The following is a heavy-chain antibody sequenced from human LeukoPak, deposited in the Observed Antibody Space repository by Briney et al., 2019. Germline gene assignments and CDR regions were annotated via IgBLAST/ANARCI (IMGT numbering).Heavy chain of an antibody. J-gene: IGHJ1*01. CDR1: GFTFSDHY. V-gene: IGHV3-11*01. CDR2: ISSGGSTT. CDR3: ARETGSSWNEYFQP. Sequence: GGSLRLSCAASGFTFSDHYMSWIRQAPGKGLEWISYISSGGSTTNYADSVKGRFTISRDNAKKSLYLQMNSLRADDMAVYYCARETGSSWNEYFQPWGQGTLVTVSS. D-gene: IGHD6-13*01.